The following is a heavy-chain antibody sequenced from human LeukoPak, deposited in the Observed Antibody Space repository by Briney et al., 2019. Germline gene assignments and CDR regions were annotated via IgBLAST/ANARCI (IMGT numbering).Heavy chain of an antibody. V-gene: IGHV3-7*01. Sequence: PGGSLTLSCTASGFTIKTYWMSWVRQIPGRGLEWVANINEDGSDKQYVDFAKGRFSISRDNAKNSLSLQMKSLTVEDTAVYFWARAATFTYYDVLTGYFTTHAFDSWGQGSLVTVSS. J-gene: IGHJ4*02. CDR3: ARAATFTYYDVLTGYFTTHAFDS. CDR2: INEDGSDK. D-gene: IGHD3-9*01. CDR1: GFTIKTYW.